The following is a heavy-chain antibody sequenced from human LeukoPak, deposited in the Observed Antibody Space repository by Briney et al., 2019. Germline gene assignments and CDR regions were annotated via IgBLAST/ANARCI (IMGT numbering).Heavy chain of an antibody. Sequence: PGPTLVNPTQTLTLTCTFSAFSLSTSGMRVSWIRQPPGKALEWLSRIDWDDDKFYSTSLKTRLTISKDTSKNQVVLTMTNMDPVDTATYYCARIAAAGNGYFDYWGQGTRVTVSS. J-gene: IGHJ4*02. CDR3: ARIAAAGNGYFDY. V-gene: IGHV2-70*04. CDR1: AFSLSTSGMR. D-gene: IGHD6-13*01. CDR2: IDWDDDK.